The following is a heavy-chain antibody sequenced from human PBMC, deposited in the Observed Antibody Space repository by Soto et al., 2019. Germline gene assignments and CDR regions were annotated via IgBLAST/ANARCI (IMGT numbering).Heavy chain of an antibody. CDR1: GYTFSIYA. D-gene: IGHD2-2*01. V-gene: IGHV3-23*01. CDR2: ISASGDKT. CDR3: ARYCITSSCYEGHYYGMDV. Sequence: EVQLLESGGGLVQPGGSLRLYCAASGYTFSIYAMSWVRLAPGKGLEWVSAISASGDKTFFADSVKGRFTISRDNSENTVFLQMNSLIAEDTAVYYCARYCITSSCYEGHYYGMDVWGLGTTVSVSS. J-gene: IGHJ6*02.